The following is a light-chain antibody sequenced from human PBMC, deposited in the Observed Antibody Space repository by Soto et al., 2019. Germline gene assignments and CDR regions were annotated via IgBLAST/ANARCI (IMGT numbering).Light chain of an antibody. CDR1: SSDVGGYNH. V-gene: IGLV2-14*03. CDR2: DVS. J-gene: IGLJ3*02. Sequence: QSALTQPASVSGSPGQSITIACTGTSSDVGGYNHVSWYQVHPGKAPRLVIYDVSIRPPAVSYRFSGSTSGNTASLTISGLLAADEADYYCCSYSATRTVVFGGGTKLTVL. CDR3: CSYSATRTVV.